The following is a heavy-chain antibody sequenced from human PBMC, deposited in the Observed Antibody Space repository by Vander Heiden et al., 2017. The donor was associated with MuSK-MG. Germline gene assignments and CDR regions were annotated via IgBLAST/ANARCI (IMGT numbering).Heavy chain of an antibody. Sequence: QVQLQQCGAGLFKPSETLALTCAVYGGSFGGYYWSWIRQPPGKGLEWIGVINHGGSTNYNPSLMRRVTTSAGTSTNRFSLKLSAGMAADTAVYYCAGGRVKDIPRTEMATYFDYWGQGTLVTVSS. CDR2: INHGGST. V-gene: IGHV4-34*01. CDR1: GGSFGGYY. CDR3: AGGRVKDIPRTEMATYFDY. J-gene: IGHJ4*02. D-gene: IGHD5-12*01.